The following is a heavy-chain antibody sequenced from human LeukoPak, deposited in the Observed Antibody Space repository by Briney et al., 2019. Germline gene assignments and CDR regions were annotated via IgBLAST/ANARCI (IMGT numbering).Heavy chain of an antibody. J-gene: IGHJ5*02. V-gene: IGHV4-59*12. Sequence: PSETLSLTCTVSGGSISSYYWSWIRQPPGKGLEWIGYIYYSGSTNYNPSLKSRVTISVDTSKNQFSLKLSSVTAADTAVYYCARDYCSSTSCLYNWFDPWGQGTLVTVSS. D-gene: IGHD2-2*01. CDR3: ARDYCSSTSCLYNWFDP. CDR1: GGSISSYY. CDR2: IYYSGST.